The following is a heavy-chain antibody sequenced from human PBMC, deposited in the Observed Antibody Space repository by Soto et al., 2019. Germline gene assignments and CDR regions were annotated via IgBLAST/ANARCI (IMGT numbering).Heavy chain of an antibody. CDR2: INHSGST. CDR3: ARGWGRIFDY. V-gene: IGHV4-34*01. D-gene: IGHD7-27*01. CDR1: GGSFSGYY. Sequence: QVQLQQWGAGRLKPSETLSLTCAVYGGSFSGYYWSWIRQPPGKGLEWIGEINHSGSTNYNPSLKSRVTISADTSKNQFSLKLSSVTAADTAVYYCARGWGRIFDYWGQGTLVTVST. J-gene: IGHJ4*02.